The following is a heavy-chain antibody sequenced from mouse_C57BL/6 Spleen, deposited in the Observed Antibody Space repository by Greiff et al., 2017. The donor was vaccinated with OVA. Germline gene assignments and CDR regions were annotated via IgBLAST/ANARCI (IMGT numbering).Heavy chain of an antibody. J-gene: IGHJ2*01. V-gene: IGHV1-39*01. CDR3: ARGGTYFDY. CDR1: GYSFTDYN. Sequence: VQLKQSGPELVKPGASVKISCKASGYSFTDYNMNWVKQSNGKSLEWIGVINPNYGTTSYNPKFKGKATLTVDQSCSTAYMQLNSLASEESAVYDWARGGTYFDYWGQGTTLTVSS. D-gene: IGHD2-14*01. CDR2: INPNYGTT.